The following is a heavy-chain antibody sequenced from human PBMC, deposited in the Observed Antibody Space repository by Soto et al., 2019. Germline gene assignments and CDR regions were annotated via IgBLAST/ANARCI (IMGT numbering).Heavy chain of an antibody. CDR1: GSIFTSYS. CDR2: IRSYNGNT. D-gene: IGHD1-1*01. V-gene: IGHV1-18*01. J-gene: IGHJ5*02. Sequence: GASVKVSFKASGSIFTSYSISWVRQAPGQGLEWMGWIRSYNGNTNYAQKLQGRLTMTTDTSTSTAYMELRSLRSDDTAVYFCAKTFSDGTPDAWGQGTLVTVSS. CDR3: AKTFSDGTPDA.